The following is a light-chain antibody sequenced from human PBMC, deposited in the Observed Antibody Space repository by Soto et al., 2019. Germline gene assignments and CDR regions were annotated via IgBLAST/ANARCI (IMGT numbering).Light chain of an antibody. Sequence: DIQMTQSPRSLSASVGDRVTITCRASQNIRTYLNWYQQKPGKAPKLLIYAASTLQSGVPSRFSGSGSETEFTLTISSLQPDDFATSYCQQSYDTPLTFGGGAKVEIK. J-gene: IGKJ4*01. V-gene: IGKV1-39*01. CDR3: QQSYDTPLT. CDR2: AAS. CDR1: QNIRTY.